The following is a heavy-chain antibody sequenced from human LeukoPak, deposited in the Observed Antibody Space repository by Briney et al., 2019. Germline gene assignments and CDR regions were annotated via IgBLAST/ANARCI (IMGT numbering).Heavy chain of an antibody. CDR1: GFTFSSYA. Sequence: GGSLRLSCAASGFTFSSYAMSWVRQAPGKGLGWVSAISGSGGSTYYADSVKGRFTISRDNSKNTLYLQMNSLRAEDTAVYYCAKDLWRTTVTTFSTWYWGQGTLVTVSS. J-gene: IGHJ4*02. D-gene: IGHD4-17*01. V-gene: IGHV3-23*01. CDR3: AKDLWRTTVTTFSTWY. CDR2: ISGSGGST.